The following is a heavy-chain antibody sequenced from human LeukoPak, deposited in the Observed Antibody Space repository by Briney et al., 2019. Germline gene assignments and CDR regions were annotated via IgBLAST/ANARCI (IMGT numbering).Heavy chain of an antibody. D-gene: IGHD1-26*01. CDR2: TYYRSKWYN. V-gene: IGHV6-1*01. Sequence: SQTLSLTCAISGDSVSSNSAVWHWIRQSPSRGLEWLGRTYYRSKWYNDYAVSVKSRITINPDTSKNQFSLQLNPVTPEDTAVYYCARDRSRASGSYFGWFDPWGQGTLVTVSS. CDR1: GDSVSSNSAV. J-gene: IGHJ5*02. CDR3: ARDRSRASGSYFGWFDP.